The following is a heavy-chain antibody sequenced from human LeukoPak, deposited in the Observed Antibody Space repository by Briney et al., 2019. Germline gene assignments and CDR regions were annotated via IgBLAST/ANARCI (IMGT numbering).Heavy chain of an antibody. CDR2: IYHSGST. Sequence: PSETLSLTCAVSGYSISSGYYWGWIRQPPGKGLEWIGSIYHSGSTYYNPSLKSRVTISVDTSKNQFSLKLSSLTAADTAVYYCAKVDYGDYYNDAFDIWGQGTMVTVSS. CDR1: GYSISSGYY. CDR3: AKVDYGDYYNDAFDI. V-gene: IGHV4-38-2*01. J-gene: IGHJ3*02. D-gene: IGHD4-17*01.